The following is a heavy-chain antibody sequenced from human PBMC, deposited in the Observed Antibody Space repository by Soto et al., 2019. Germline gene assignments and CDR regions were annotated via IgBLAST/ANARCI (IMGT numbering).Heavy chain of an antibody. D-gene: IGHD3-10*01. J-gene: IGHJ6*04. CDR3: AKDFKVSGGHYASLNCYCGMDD. Sequence: GGSLRLSCAVSGFTFSPFGLHWVRQAPGKGLEWVAIISYDGILKYYADSVKGRFTISRDTSKGALYLQMNSLTPEDTAVYYCAKDFKVSGGHYASLNCYCGMDDCREGTTVTVSS. CDR2: ISYDGILK. V-gene: IGHV3-30*18. CDR1: GFTFSPFG.